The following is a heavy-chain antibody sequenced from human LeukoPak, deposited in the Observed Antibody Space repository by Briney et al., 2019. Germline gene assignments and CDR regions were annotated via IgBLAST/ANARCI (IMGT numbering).Heavy chain of an antibody. CDR3: AKCFLASCSGTRCYPFDH. Sequence: GGSLRLSCAASGFTFSSYAMNWVRQTPGKGLECVSSIVGSGGNTYHADSVKGRFTISRDNSENTVYMQMDSLRAEDTAVYYCAKCFLASCSGTRCYPFDHWGQGAPVTVSS. CDR1: GFTFSSYA. V-gene: IGHV3-23*01. D-gene: IGHD2-15*01. J-gene: IGHJ4*02. CDR2: IVGSGGNT.